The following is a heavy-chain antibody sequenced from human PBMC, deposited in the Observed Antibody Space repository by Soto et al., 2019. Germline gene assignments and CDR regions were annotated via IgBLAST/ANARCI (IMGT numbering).Heavy chain of an antibody. J-gene: IGHJ4*02. CDR1: GFTFSNAW. V-gene: IGHV3-15*01. D-gene: IGHD2-2*01. Sequence: GESLKISCAASGFTFSNAWMSWVRQAPGKGLEWVGRIKSKTDGGTTDYAAPVKGRFTISRDDSKNTLYLQMNSLKTEDTAVYYCTTDIVVVPAAENFDYWGQGTLVTVSS. CDR3: TTDIVVVPAAENFDY. CDR2: IKSKTDGGTT.